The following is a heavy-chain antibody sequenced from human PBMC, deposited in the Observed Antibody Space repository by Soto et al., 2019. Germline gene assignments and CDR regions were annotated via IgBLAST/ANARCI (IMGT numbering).Heavy chain of an antibody. D-gene: IGHD5-18*01. V-gene: IGHV4-59*06. J-gene: IGHJ4*02. CDR1: GASISGFY. CDR3: ARAWGYSYGYFDY. CDR2: IYYSGST. Sequence: SETLSLTCTVSGASISGFYWSWIRKSAGKGLEWTGYIYYSGSTYYNPSLKSRVTISVDTSKNQFSLKLSSVTAADTAVYYCARAWGYSYGYFDYWGQGTLVTVSS.